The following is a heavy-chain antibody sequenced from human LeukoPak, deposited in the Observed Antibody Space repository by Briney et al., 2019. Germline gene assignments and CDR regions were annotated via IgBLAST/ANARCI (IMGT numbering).Heavy chain of an antibody. J-gene: IGHJ4*02. D-gene: IGHD5-12*01. CDR1: GGSFSGYY. CDR2: INHSGST. V-gene: IGHV4-34*01. CDR3: ARARLRPDY. Sequence: SETLSLTCAVYGGSFSGYYWSWIRQPPGKGLEWIGEINHSGSTNYNPSLKSRVTISVDTSKNQFSLKQSSVTAADTAVYYCARARLRPDYWGQGTLVTVSS.